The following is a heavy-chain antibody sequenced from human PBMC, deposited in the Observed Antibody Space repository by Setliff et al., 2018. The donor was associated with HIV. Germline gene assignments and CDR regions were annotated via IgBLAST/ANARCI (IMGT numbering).Heavy chain of an antibody. CDR1: GFTFSTYA. J-gene: IGHJ3*02. V-gene: IGHV3-7*01. D-gene: IGHD2-21*01. CDR3: VRDLMWAFDI. Sequence: GGSLRLSCAASGFTFSTYAMSWVRQAPGKGLEWVANIKQDGSERSYVDSVKGRFTISRDNAKNSLYLQMNSLRAEDTAVYYCVRDLMWAFDIWGQGTMVTVS. CDR2: IKQDGSER.